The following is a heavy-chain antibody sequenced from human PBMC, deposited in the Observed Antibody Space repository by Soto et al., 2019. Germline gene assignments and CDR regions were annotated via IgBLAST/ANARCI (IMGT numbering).Heavy chain of an antibody. CDR3: ARWVEVPLDHLAS. V-gene: IGHV4-31*03. CDR2: IYHSGRT. Sequence: PSETLSLTCTVSGGSISNGYYYWSWVRQNPGKGLVWIGHIYHSGRTYYNPSLKSRVTISVDTSMNQFSLNLSSMTAADTAVYYCARWVEVPLDHLASWGQGTLVTVSS. CDR1: GGSISNGYYY. D-gene: IGHD2-2*01. J-gene: IGHJ1*01.